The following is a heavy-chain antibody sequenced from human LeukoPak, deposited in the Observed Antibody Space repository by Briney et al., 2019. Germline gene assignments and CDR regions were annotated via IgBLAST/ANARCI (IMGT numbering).Heavy chain of an antibody. V-gene: IGHV4-61*05. CDR2: IYYTGST. Sequence: QTSETLSLTCTVSGGSINNRSYYWGWIRQPPGKGLEWIGYIYYTGSTSYNPSLKSRVTMSLDASKNQFSLELNSVTPADTAVYYCARQRGGQYEDGFDIWGQRTMVTVSS. CDR1: GGSINNRSYY. J-gene: IGHJ3*02. CDR3: ARQRGGQYEDGFDI. D-gene: IGHD2-8*01.